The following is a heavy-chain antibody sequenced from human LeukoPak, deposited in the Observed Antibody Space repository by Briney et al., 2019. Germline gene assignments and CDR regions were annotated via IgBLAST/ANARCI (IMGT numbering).Heavy chain of an antibody. CDR3: ATGALTGSITMVRGVDRNYFDY. J-gene: IGHJ4*02. D-gene: IGHD3-10*01. CDR1: GGTFSSYA. Sequence: GASVKVSCKASGGTFSSYAISWVRQAPGQGLEWMGRIIPILGIANYAQKFQGRVTITADKSTSTAYMELSSLRSEDTAVYYCATGALTGSITMVRGVDRNYFDYWGQGTLVTVSS. V-gene: IGHV1-69*04. CDR2: IIPILGIA.